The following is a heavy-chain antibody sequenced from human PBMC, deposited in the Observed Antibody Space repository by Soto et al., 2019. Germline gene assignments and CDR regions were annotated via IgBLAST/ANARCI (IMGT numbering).Heavy chain of an antibody. CDR2: IWYDGSNK. CDR3: ARGRGLGYCSSTSCPWDYYYYMDV. V-gene: IGHV3-33*01. J-gene: IGHJ6*03. D-gene: IGHD2-2*01. CDR1: GFTFSSYG. Sequence: GGSLRLSCAASGFTFSSYGMHWVRQAPGKGLEWVAVIWYDGSNKYYADSVKGRFTISRDNSKNTLYLQMNSLRAEDTAVYYCARGRGLGYCSSTSCPWDYYYYMDVWGKGTTVTVSS.